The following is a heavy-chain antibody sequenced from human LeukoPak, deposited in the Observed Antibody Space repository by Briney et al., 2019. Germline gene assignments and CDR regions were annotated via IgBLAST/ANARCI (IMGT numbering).Heavy chain of an antibody. CDR3: ARLYSRVGPFDY. D-gene: IGHD5-18*01. V-gene: IGHV3-30*02. J-gene: IGHJ4*02. CDR1: GFTFSNFG. Sequence: GGSLRLSCAASGFTFSNFGMHWVRQAPGKGLEWVAFIRFDGTSEFYADSVRARFTISTDNSKNTLYLQMNSLRAEDTAVYYCARLYSRVGPFDYWGQGTLVTVSS. CDR2: IRFDGTSE.